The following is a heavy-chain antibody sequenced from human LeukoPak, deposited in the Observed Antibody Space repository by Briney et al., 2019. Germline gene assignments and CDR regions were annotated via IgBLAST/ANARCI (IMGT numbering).Heavy chain of an antibody. V-gene: IGHV3-21*01. CDR3: ARVRSGSYYIAIGQFDP. J-gene: IGHJ5*02. Sequence: PGGSLRLSCVASGFTFSNYNMNWVRQAPGKGLEWVSFISSSSSYIYYADSVKGRFTISRDNAKKSLYLQMNSLRAEDTAVYYCARVRSGSYYIAIGQFDPWGQGTLVTVSS. D-gene: IGHD1-26*01. CDR1: GFTFSNYN. CDR2: ISSSSSYI.